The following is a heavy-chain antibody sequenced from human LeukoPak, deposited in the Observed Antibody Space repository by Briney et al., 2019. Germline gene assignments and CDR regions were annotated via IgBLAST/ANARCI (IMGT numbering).Heavy chain of an antibody. D-gene: IGHD5-24*01. CDR1: GFTFTSSA. V-gene: IGHV1-58*02. CDR2: IVVGSGNT. Sequence: SVKASCKASGFTFTSSAMQWVRQARGQRLEWIGWIVVGSGNTNYAQKFQERVTITRDMSTSTAYMELSSLRSEDTAVYYCAADPRTRWLFDYWGQGTLVTVSS. J-gene: IGHJ4*02. CDR3: AADPRTRWLFDY.